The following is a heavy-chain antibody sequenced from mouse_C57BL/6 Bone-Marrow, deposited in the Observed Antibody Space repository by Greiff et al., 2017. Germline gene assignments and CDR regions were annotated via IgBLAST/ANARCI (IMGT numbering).Heavy chain of an antibody. CDR1: GYTFTSYG. CDR2: IYPRSGNT. V-gene: IGHV1-81*01. D-gene: IGHD1-1*01. Sequence: VQLQQSGAELARPGASVKLSCKASGYTFTSYGISWVKQRPGQGLEWIGEIYPRSGNTYYTEKFQGKATLTADKSSSTAYMELRSLTSEDSAVYFCARSYYGSSGFDYWGQGTTLTVSS. J-gene: IGHJ2*01. CDR3: ARSYYGSSGFDY.